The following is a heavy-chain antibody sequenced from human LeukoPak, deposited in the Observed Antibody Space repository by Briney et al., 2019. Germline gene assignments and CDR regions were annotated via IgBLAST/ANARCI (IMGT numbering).Heavy chain of an antibody. CDR2: IYYSGST. CDR1: GGSISSSSYY. CDR3: ASMTTVGVSFYYMDV. J-gene: IGHJ6*03. V-gene: IGHV4-39*07. D-gene: IGHD4-23*01. Sequence: SETLSLTCTVSGGSISSSSYYWGWIRQPPGKGLEWIGSIYYSGSTYYNPSLKSRVTISVDTSKNQFSLKLSSVTAADTAVYYCASMTTVGVSFYYMDVWGKGTTVTVSS.